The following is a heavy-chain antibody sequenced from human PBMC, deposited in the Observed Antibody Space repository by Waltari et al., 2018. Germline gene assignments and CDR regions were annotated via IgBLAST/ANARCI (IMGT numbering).Heavy chain of an antibody. CDR3: ARAPDYGDFQRAY. CDR2: IYTSGST. Sequence: QVQLQESGPGLVKPSQTLSLTCTVSGGSISSGSYYWSWLRQPAGKGLEWIGYIYTSGSTNYNPSLKSRVTISVDTSKNQFSLKLSSVTAADTAVYYCARAPDYGDFQRAYWGQGTLVTVSS. D-gene: IGHD4-17*01. J-gene: IGHJ4*02. CDR1: GGSISSGSYY. V-gene: IGHV4-61*09.